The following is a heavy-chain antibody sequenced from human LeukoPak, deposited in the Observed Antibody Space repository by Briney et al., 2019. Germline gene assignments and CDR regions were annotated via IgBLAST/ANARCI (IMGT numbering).Heavy chain of an antibody. CDR1: GGSVSSGSYY. Sequence: SETLSLTCTVSGGSVSSGSYYWSWIRQPPGKGLEWIGEINHSGSTNYNPSLKSRVTISVDTSKNQFSLKLSSVTAADTAVYYCARASTYYYDSSGFFPWGQGTMVTVSS. V-gene: IGHV4-39*07. CDR2: INHSGST. J-gene: IGHJ3*01. CDR3: ARASTYYYDSSGFFP. D-gene: IGHD3-22*01.